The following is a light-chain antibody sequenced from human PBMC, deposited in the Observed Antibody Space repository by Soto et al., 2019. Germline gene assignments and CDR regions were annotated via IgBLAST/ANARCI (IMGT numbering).Light chain of an antibody. Sequence: LTQPASVSGSPGQSITISCTGTSSDVGGYNYVSWYQQHPGRAPKLIIYDVTNRPSGISNRFSGSKSGNTASLTISGLQTNDEADYYCISFTITHLYVFGAGTKVSVL. V-gene: IGLV2-14*03. CDR1: SSDVGGYNY. J-gene: IGLJ1*01. CDR3: ISFTITHLYV. CDR2: DVT.